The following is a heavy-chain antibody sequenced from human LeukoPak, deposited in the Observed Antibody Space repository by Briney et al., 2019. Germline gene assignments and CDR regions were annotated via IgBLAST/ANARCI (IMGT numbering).Heavy chain of an antibody. D-gene: IGHD6-13*01. V-gene: IGHV4-39*01. J-gene: IGHJ5*02. CDR1: GGSISSSTSY. Sequence: PSETLSLTCTASGGSISSSTSYWGWIRQPPGKGLEWIGSIYYSGSTYYNLSLKSRATISVDTSKNQFSLKLNSVTAADTAVYYCASDEVSGPRIAAAGTRWFDTWGQGTLVTVSS. CDR2: IYYSGST. CDR3: ASDEVSGPRIAAAGTRWFDT.